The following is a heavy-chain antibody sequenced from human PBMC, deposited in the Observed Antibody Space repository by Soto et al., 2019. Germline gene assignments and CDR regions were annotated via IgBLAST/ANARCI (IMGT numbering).Heavy chain of an antibody. CDR1: RLTFSQYV. Sequence: LRLSCSASRLTFSQYVMHLVRQAPGKGLEWVAVISHDGTVKYYADSVKGRFTISRDNFQNTLDLQMDSLRAEDTAVYYCAKERDTRSSSCFDSWGQGTLVTVSS. D-gene: IGHD5-18*01. CDR2: ISHDGTVK. CDR3: AKERDTRSSSCFDS. V-gene: IGHV3-30*18. J-gene: IGHJ4*02.